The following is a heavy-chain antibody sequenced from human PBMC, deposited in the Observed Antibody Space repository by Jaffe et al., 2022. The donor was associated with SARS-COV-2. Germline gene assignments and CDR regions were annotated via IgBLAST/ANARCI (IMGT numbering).Heavy chain of an antibody. V-gene: IGHV4-61*02. Sequence: QVQLQESGPGLVKPSQTLSLTCTVSGGSISSGSYYWSWIRQPAGKGLEWIGRIYTSGSTNYNPSLKSRVTISVDTSKNQFSLKLSSVTAADTAVYYCARGGGPYSSSWDNWFDPWGQGTLVTVSS. D-gene: IGHD6-13*01. CDR3: ARGGGPYSSSWDNWFDP. CDR1: GGSISSGSYY. J-gene: IGHJ5*02. CDR2: IYTSGST.